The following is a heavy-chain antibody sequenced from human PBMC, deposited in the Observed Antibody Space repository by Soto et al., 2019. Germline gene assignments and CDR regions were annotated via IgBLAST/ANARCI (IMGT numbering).Heavy chain of an antibody. CDR1: GGSISSYY. Sequence: PSETLSLTCTVSGGSISSYYWSWIRQPPGKRLEWIGYIYYSGSTNYNPSLKSRVTISVDTSKNQFSLKLSSVTAADTAVYYCARARSGNYFYSSVYYLYYFDYGGQGYLVTVS. J-gene: IGHJ4*02. V-gene: IGHV4-59*01. D-gene: IGHD3-22*01. CDR2: IYYSGST. CDR3: ARARSGNYFYSSVYYLYYFDY.